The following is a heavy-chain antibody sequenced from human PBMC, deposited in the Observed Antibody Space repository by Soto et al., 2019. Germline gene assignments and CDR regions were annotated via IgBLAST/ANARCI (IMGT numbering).Heavy chain of an antibody. CDR2: TYYRSKWYN. V-gene: IGHV6-1*01. CDR1: GDSVSSNSAA. Sequence: PSQTLSLTCAISGDSVSSNSAAWNWFRQSPSRGLEWLGRTYYRSKWYNDYAVSVKSRITINPDTSKNQFSLQLNSVTPEDTAVYYCARDWYDSGSWKFAYWGQATLVTVSS. D-gene: IGHD6-13*01. J-gene: IGHJ4*02. CDR3: ARDWYDSGSWKFAY.